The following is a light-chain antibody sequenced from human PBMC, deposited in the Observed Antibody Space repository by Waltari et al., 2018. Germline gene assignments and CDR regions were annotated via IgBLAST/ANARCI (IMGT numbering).Light chain of an antibody. CDR2: AVN. J-gene: IGLJ2*01. V-gene: IGLV2-8*01. Sequence: QSALTQPPSASGSPGQSVTISCTGTTSDVGGYDCVSWYQQHPCKAPQLMIYAVNKRPSGVPDGFSVSKSGNMAYLTVAGLQAEDEAHYYCNSYAGRNSVVFGGGTKLTVL. CDR1: TSDVGGYDC. CDR3: NSYAGRNSVV.